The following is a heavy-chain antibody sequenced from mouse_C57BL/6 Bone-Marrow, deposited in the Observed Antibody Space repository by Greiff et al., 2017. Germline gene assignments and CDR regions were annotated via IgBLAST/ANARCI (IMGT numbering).Heavy chain of an antibody. V-gene: IGHV5-6*02. J-gene: IGHJ4*01. Sequence: SGGDLVKPGGSLKLSCAASGFTFSSYGMSWVRQTPDKRLEWVATISSGGSYTYYPDSVKGRFTISRDNAKNTLYLQMSSLKSEDTAMYYCARRIYYYGSSTEGSMDYWGQGTSVTVSS. CDR2: ISSGGSYT. D-gene: IGHD1-1*01. CDR3: ARRIYYYGSSTEGSMDY. CDR1: GFTFSSYG.